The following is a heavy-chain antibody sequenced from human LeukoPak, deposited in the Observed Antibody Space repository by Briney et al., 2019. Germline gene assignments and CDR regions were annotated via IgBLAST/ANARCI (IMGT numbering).Heavy chain of an antibody. J-gene: IGHJ6*02. D-gene: IGHD5-18*01. CDR3: AREGVQLWSANYYYYYGMDV. CDR2: ISSSSSTI. CDR1: GFTFSSYS. V-gene: IGHV3-48*01. Sequence: GRSLRLSCAASGFTFSSYSMNWVRQAPGKGLEWVSYISSSSSTIYYADSVKGRFTISRDNAKSSLYLQMNSLRAEDTAVYYCAREGVQLWSANYYYYYGMDVWGQGTTVTVSS.